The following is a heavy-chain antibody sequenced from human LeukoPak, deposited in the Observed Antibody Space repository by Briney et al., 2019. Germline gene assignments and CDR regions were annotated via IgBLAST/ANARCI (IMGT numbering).Heavy chain of an antibody. D-gene: IGHD2/OR15-2a*01. J-gene: IGHJ4*02. Sequence: ASVKVSCKASGYTFTSYDINWVRQATGQGLEWMGWINPNSGGTNYAQKFQGRVTMTRDTSISTAYMELSRLRSDDTAVYYCARGVIRDYWGQGTLVTVSS. CDR2: INPNSGGT. CDR3: ARGVIRDY. CDR1: GYTFTSYD. V-gene: IGHV1-2*02.